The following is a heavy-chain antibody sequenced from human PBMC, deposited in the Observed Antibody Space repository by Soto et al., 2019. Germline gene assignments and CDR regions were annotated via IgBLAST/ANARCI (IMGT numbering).Heavy chain of an antibody. V-gene: IGHV1-2*04. D-gene: IGHD2-2*01. CDR2: INPNSGGT. CDR3: ARALGYCSSTSCPNYGMDV. Sequence: QVQLVQSGAEVKKPGASVKVSCKASGYTFTGYYMHWVRQAPGQGLEWMGWINPNSGGTNYAQKFQGWVNMTRDTSLSTAYMELSRLRSDDTAVYYCARALGYCSSTSCPNYGMDVWGQGTTVTVSS. J-gene: IGHJ6*02. CDR1: GYTFTGYY.